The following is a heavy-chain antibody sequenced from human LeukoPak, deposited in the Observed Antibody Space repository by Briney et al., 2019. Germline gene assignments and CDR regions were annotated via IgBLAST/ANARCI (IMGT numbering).Heavy chain of an antibody. CDR1: GFSLSTSGVG. CDR2: IYWNDDK. J-gene: IGHJ4*02. Sequence: SGPTLVKPTQTLTLTCAFSGFSLSTSGVGVGWIRQPPGKALEWLALIYWNDDKHYSPSLEGRLTITKDTSRNQVVLTVTNMDPVDTATYYCAHQRGSRVYFDYWGQGTLVTVSS. V-gene: IGHV2-5*01. CDR3: AHQRGSRVYFDY. D-gene: IGHD1-26*01.